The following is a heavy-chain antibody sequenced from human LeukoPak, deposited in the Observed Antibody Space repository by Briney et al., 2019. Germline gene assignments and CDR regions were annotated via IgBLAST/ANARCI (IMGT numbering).Heavy chain of an antibody. CDR2: ISSGSSAI. V-gene: IGHV3-21*04. J-gene: IGHJ5*02. CDR1: GFTFTTYS. CDR3: AREGFRGGFFTMVRGGGMNWFDP. Sequence: PGGSLRLSCEASGFTFTTYSMTWVRQAPGKGLEWVSIISSGSSAIFSADALKGRFTISRDDAKNLLYLQMNSLRAEDTAVYYCAREGFRGGFFTMVRGGGMNWFDPWGQGTLVTVSS. D-gene: IGHD3-10*01.